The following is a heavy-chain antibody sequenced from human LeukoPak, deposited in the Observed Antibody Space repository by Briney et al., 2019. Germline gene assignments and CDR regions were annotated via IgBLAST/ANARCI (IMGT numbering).Heavy chain of an antibody. CDR1: GFTFSSYW. V-gene: IGHV3-7*01. D-gene: IGHD4-11*01. CDR3: ARVSRDFYGNYYYYYGMDV. J-gene: IGHJ6*02. CDR2: IKQDGSEK. Sequence: GGSLRLSCAASGFTFSSYWMTWVRQAPGKGLEWVANIKQDGSEKYYVDSVKGRFTISKDNAKNSLYLQMNSLRAEDTAVYYCARVSRDFYGNYYYYYGMDVWGQGTTVTVSS.